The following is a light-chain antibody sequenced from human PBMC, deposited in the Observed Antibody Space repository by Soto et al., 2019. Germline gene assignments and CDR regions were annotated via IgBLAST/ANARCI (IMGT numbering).Light chain of an antibody. CDR3: QQYDKWPRT. V-gene: IGKV3-15*01. CDR2: GAS. J-gene: IGKJ1*01. Sequence: EIVMTQSPATLSVSPGERATLSCRASQSVSSNLAWYQQKPGQAPRLLIYGASTRATGIPARFSGSGSGTEFTLTISNLQSEDFAVYHCQQYDKWPRTFGQGTKVEI. CDR1: QSVSSN.